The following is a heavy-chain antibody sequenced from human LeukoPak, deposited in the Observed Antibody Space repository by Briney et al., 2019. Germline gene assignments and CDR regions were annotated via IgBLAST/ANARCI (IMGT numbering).Heavy chain of an antibody. CDR3: AKWPNTLHGWGLMGSYSYGWGSYPFDS. CDR1: GFTFSSYA. D-gene: IGHD3-10*01. Sequence: GGSLRLSCAASGFTFSSYAMSWVRQAPGKGLEWVSAISGSGGSTYYADSVKGRFTISRDNSKNTLYLQMNSLRAEDTAVCYCAKWPNTLHGWGLMGSYSYGWGSYPFDSWGRGTLVTVS. V-gene: IGHV3-23*01. CDR2: ISGSGGST. J-gene: IGHJ4*02.